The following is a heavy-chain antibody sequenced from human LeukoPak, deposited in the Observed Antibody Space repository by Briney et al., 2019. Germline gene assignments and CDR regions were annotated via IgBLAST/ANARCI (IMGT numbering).Heavy chain of an antibody. CDR1: GGSFSGYY. V-gene: IGHV4-34*01. CDR2: INHSGST. D-gene: IGHD6-13*01. CDR3: ARIAAFGPDY. J-gene: IGHJ4*02. Sequence: SETLSLTCAVYGGSFSGYYWSWIRQPPGKGLEWIGEINHSGSTNYNPSLKSRVTISVDTSKNQFSLKLSSVTAADTAVYYCARIAAFGPDYWGQGTLVTVSS.